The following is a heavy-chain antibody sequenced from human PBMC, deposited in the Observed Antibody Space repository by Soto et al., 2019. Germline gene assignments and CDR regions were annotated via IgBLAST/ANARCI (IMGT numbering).Heavy chain of an antibody. Sequence: PGGSLRLSCAAAGSTFTNYAVHWVRQAPGKGLEWVAVISSDGSHQYYAESVRGRFTISRDNFKNAVSLQMTSLRPEDTAVYSCARPHCTATRCYLYYYGFDVWGQGTTVTVSS. CDR3: ARPHCTATRCYLYYYGFDV. J-gene: IGHJ6*02. D-gene: IGHD3-10*01. CDR1: GSTFTNYA. CDR2: ISSDGSHQ. V-gene: IGHV3-30*04.